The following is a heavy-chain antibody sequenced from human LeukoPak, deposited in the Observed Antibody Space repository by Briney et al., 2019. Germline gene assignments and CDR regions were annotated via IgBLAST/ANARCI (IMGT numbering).Heavy chain of an antibody. CDR3: ARVKSWSGYNALDY. J-gene: IGHJ4*02. Sequence: SETLSLTCTVSGGSISSYYWSWIRQPAGKRLEWNGYIYSSGSTNYNPSLNSRVTMSVDTSKNQFSLKLSSVTAADTAVYYCARVKSWSGYNALDYWGQGTLVTVSS. CDR1: GGSISSYY. D-gene: IGHD3-3*01. V-gene: IGHV4-59*01. CDR2: IYSSGST.